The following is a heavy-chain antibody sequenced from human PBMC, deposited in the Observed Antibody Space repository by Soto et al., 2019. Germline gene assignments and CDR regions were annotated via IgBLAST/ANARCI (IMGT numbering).Heavy chain of an antibody. CDR3: ARGENYYDSSGYYRGAFDI. V-gene: IGHV3-30-3*01. D-gene: IGHD3-22*01. CDR2: ISYDGSNK. Sequence: GGSLRLSCAASGFTFSSYAMHWVRQAPGKGLEWAAVISYDGSNKYYADSVKGRFTISRDNSKNTLYLQMNSLRAEDTAVYYCARGENYYDSSGYYRGAFDIWGQGTMVTVSS. J-gene: IGHJ3*02. CDR1: GFTFSSYA.